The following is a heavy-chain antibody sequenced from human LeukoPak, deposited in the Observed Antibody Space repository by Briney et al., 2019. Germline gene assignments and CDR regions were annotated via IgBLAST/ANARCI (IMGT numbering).Heavy chain of an antibody. V-gene: IGHV4-34*01. CDR2: INHSGST. D-gene: IGHD3-22*01. CDR3: ARGSDYYDSSGYPAHFDY. Sequence: SETLSLTCAVYGGSFSGYYWSWIRQPPGKVLEWIGEINHSGSTNYNPSLKSRVTISVDTSKNQFSLKLSSVTAADTAVYYCARGSDYYDSSGYPAHFDYWGQGTLVTVSS. J-gene: IGHJ4*02. CDR1: GGSFSGYY.